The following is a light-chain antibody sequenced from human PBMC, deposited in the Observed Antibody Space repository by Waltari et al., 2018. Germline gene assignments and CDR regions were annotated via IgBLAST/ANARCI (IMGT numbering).Light chain of an antibody. V-gene: IGLV8-61*01. CDR3: VLYMGSGISV. J-gene: IGLJ3*02. Sequence: QTVVTQEPSFSVSPGGTITLTCGLNSGSVSTSYYPSWYQQTPGQAPRPLIYSTNTRSSVVPDRFSGSILGNRAALTITGAQADDESDYHCVLYMGSGISVFGGGTKLTVL. CDR2: STN. CDR1: SGSVSTSYY.